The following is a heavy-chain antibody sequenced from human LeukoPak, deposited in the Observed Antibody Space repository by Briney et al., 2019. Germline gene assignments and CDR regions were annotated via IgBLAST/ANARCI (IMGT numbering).Heavy chain of an antibody. D-gene: IGHD3-9*01. CDR1: GGSISSYY. V-gene: IGHV4-59*01. Sequence: SETLSLTCTVSGGSISSYYWSWIRQPPGKGLEWIGYIYYSGSTNYNPSLKSRVTISVDTSKNQFSLKLSSVTAADTAVYYCARDLRYFDWYDAFDIWGQGTMVTVSS. CDR2: IYYSGST. J-gene: IGHJ3*02. CDR3: ARDLRYFDWYDAFDI.